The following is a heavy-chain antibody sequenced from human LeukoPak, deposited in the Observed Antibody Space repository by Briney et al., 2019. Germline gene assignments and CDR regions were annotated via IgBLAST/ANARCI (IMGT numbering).Heavy chain of an antibody. CDR1: GASITSYY. Sequence: SETLSLTCTVSGASITSYYWSWIRQPPGRGWGGIGYIYYSGSTNYNPSLKSRVTISVDTSKNQFSLKLSSVTAADTAVYYCARGGRGCSGGSCYLWGQGTLVTVSS. D-gene: IGHD2-15*01. CDR3: ARGGRGCSGGSCYL. CDR2: IYYSGST. J-gene: IGHJ4*02. V-gene: IGHV4-59*01.